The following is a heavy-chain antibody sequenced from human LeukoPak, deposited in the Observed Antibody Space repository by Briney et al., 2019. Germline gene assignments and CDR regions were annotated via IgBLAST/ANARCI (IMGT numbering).Heavy chain of an antibody. V-gene: IGHV1-8*03. CDR1: GYTFTSYD. J-gene: IGHJ6*03. Sequence: GASVKVSCKASGYTFTSYDINWVRQATGQGLEWMGWMNPNSGNTGYAQKFQGRVTITRNTSISTAYMELSSLRSEDTAVYYCARVSPWYYYMDVWGKGTTVTVSS. CDR3: ARVSPWYYYMDV. CDR2: MNPNSGNT.